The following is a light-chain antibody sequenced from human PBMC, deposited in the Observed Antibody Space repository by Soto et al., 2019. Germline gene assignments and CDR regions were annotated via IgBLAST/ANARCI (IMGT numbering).Light chain of an antibody. CDR3: QQYYKWPWT. CDR1: HGVSSD. J-gene: IGKJ1*01. CDR2: GAS. Sequence: IVMAQSPATLSVSPGERASLSCRASHGVSSDLAWYQQKPGQAPRLFIYGASTRATGIPARFSGSGSGTEFTLTISGLQSEDFAVYYCQQYYKWPWTFGPGTKWIS. V-gene: IGKV3-15*01.